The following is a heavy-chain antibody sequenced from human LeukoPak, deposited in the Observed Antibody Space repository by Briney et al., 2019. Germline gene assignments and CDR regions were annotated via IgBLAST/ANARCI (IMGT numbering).Heavy chain of an antibody. CDR3: ARRWDSRFYFDY. CDR1: GFTFNNYG. D-gene: IGHD1-26*01. CDR2: ISYDGSNV. Sequence: GRSLRLSCAASGFTFNNYGMHWVRQAPGKGLEWVALISYDGSNVYYTASVKGRFTISRDNAKNSLYLQMNSLRAEDTALYYCARRWDSRFYFDYWGQGTLVTVSS. V-gene: IGHV3-30*03. J-gene: IGHJ4*02.